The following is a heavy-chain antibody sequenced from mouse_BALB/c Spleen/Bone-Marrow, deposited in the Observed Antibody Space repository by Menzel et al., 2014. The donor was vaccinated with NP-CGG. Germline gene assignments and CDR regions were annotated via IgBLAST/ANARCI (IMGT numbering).Heavy chain of an antibody. CDR3: ARLGYYGWFAY. D-gene: IGHD2-3*01. Sequence: EVKLMDSGGGLVQPGGSLKLSCAASGFDFSRYWMSWVRQAPGKGLQWIGEINPESNTINYTPSLKDKFIISRDNAKNTLYLKMSKVRSEDTALYCCARLGYYGWFAYWGQGTLVTVSA. V-gene: IGHV4-1*02. J-gene: IGHJ3*01. CDR2: INPESNTI. CDR1: GFDFSRYW.